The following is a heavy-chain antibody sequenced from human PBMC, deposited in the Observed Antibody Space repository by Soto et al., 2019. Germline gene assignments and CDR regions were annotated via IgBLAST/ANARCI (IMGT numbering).Heavy chain of an antibody. CDR3: ARDKQLNWDFDY. J-gene: IGHJ4*02. CDR1: GYTFTGYY. Sequence: ASVKVSCKASGYTFTGYYMHWVRQAPGQGLEWMGWINPNSGGTNYAQKFQGWVSMTRDTSISTAYMELSRLRSDGTAVYYCARDKQLNWDFDYWGQGTLVTVSS. V-gene: IGHV1-2*04. CDR2: INPNSGGT. D-gene: IGHD5-18*01.